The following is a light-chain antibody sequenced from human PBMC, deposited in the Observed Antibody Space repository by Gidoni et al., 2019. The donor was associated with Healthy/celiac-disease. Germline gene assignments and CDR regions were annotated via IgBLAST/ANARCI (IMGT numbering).Light chain of an antibody. CDR1: QSVSSN. Sequence: EIVMTQSPATLSVSPGERATLSCRASQSVSSNLAWYQQKPGQAPRLLIYGASTRATGIPARFSGNGSGTEFTLTISSLQSEDFAVYYCQQYNNWPPWTFXXXTKVEIK. CDR3: QQYNNWPPWT. J-gene: IGKJ1*01. V-gene: IGKV3-15*01. CDR2: GAS.